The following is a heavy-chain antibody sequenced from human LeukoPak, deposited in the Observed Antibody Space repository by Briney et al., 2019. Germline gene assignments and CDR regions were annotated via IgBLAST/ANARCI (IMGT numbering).Heavy chain of an antibody. CDR3: ASVSMVRGVTPTGYGMDV. J-gene: IGHJ6*02. CDR1: GGSFSGYY. V-gene: IGHV4-34*01. Sequence: PSETLSLTCAVYGGSFSGYYWSWIRQPPGKGLEWIGEINHSGSTNYNPSLKSRVTISVDTSKNQFSLKLSSVTAADTAVYYCASVSMVRGVTPTGYGMDVWGQGTTVTVSS. D-gene: IGHD3-10*01. CDR2: INHSGST.